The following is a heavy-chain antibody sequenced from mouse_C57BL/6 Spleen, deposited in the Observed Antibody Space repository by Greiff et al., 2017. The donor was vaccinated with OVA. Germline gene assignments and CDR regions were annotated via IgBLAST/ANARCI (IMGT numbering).Heavy chain of an antibody. CDR1: GFNIKDYY. J-gene: IGHJ2*01. V-gene: IGHV14-2*01. CDR2: IDPEDGET. Sequence: EVQRVESGAELVKPGASVMLSCTASGFNIKDYYMHWVKQRTEQGLEWIGRIDPEDGETNYAPKFQGKATITADTSSNTAYLQLSSLKSEDTAVYYCARSAVGRNYFDYWGQGTTLTVSS. CDR3: ARSAVGRNYFDY. D-gene: IGHD4-1*01.